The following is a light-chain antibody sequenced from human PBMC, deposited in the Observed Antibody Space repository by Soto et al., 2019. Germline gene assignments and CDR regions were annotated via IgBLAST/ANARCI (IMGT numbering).Light chain of an antibody. CDR1: QSILYSSNNKNY. CDR2: WAS. J-gene: IGKJ1*01. CDR3: QQYYKTPWT. Sequence: DIVMTQSPDSLAVSLGERATINCKSSQSILYSSNNKNYFAWYQQKPGQPPKLLIYWASTRESGVPDRFSGSGSGTDFTLTNSSLQAEDVAVYYCQQYYKTPWTFGQGTKVEIK. V-gene: IGKV4-1*01.